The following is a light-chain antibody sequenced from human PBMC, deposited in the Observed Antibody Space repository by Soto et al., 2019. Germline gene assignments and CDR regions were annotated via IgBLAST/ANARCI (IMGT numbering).Light chain of an antibody. CDR3: SSYTSSIYV. J-gene: IGLJ1*01. Sequence: QSALTQPASVSGSPGQSITISCTGLSSDVGGYNYVSWYQHHPGKAPKLMIYEVNNRPSGISNRFSGSKSGNTASLTISGLQAEDEADYYCSSYTSSIYVFGTGTKVTVL. CDR2: EVN. CDR1: SSDVGGYNY. V-gene: IGLV2-14*01.